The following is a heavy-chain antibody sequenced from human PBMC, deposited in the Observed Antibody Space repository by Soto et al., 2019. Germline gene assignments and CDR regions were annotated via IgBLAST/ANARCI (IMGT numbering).Heavy chain of an antibody. CDR1: GFTFSSYG. D-gene: IGHD6-19*01. V-gene: IGHV3-33*01. CDR2: IWYDGSNK. J-gene: IGHJ5*02. CDR3: ARSPKWLGNWFDP. Sequence: GGSLRLSCAASGFTFSSYGMHWVRQAPGKGLEWVAVIWYDGSNKYYADSVKGRFTISRDNSKNTLYLQMNSLRAEDTAVYYCARSPKWLGNWFDPWGQGTLVTVSS.